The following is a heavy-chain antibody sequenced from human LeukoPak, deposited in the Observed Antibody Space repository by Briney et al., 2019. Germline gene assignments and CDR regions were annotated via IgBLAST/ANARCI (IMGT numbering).Heavy chain of an antibody. V-gene: IGHV4-4*07. D-gene: IGHD6-13*01. CDR2: IYTSGST. Sequence: SETLSLTCTVSGDSISGYYWTWIRQPAGKGLEWIGRIYTSGSTNYNPSLKSRVTISVDTSKNQFSLKLSSVTAADTAVYYCARDKGIAAAGPWFDPWGQGTLVTVSS. CDR3: ARDKGIAAAGPWFDP. J-gene: IGHJ5*02. CDR1: GDSISGYY.